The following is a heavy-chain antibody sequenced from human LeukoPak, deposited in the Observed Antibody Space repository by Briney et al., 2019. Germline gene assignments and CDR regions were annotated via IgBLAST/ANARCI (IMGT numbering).Heavy chain of an antibody. Sequence: SVKISCKASGYSFTDYYMHWVRQAPGQGLEWMGGIIPIFGTANYAQKFQGRVTITADESTSTAYMELSSLRSEDTAVYYCASGYYHYYFDYWGQGTLVTVSS. J-gene: IGHJ4*02. CDR2: IIPIFGTA. CDR3: ASGYYHYYFDY. D-gene: IGHD3-22*01. V-gene: IGHV1-69*13. CDR1: GYSFTDYY.